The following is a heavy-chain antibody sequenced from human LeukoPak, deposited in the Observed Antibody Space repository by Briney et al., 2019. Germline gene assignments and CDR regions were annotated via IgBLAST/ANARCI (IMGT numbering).Heavy chain of an antibody. D-gene: IGHD6-13*01. J-gene: IGHJ4*02. CDR3: ARGQQLDY. Sequence: KPGGSLRLSCAASGFILRSYSMSWVRQAPGKGLEWVAFSSSSGNYIYYADSVKGRFIISRDNAKSSLDLQLNSLRAEDTALYYCARGQQLDYWGQGILVTVSS. V-gene: IGHV3-21*01. CDR2: SSSSGNYI. CDR1: GFILRSYS.